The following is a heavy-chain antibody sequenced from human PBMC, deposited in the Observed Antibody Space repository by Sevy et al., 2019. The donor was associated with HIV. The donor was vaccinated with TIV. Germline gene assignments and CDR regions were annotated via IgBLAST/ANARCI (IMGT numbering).Heavy chain of an antibody. CDR1: GFNFSSYG. D-gene: IGHD3-3*01. V-gene: IGHV3-30*18. Sequence: GGSLRLSCAASGFNFSSYGMHWVRQAPGKGLEWVAVISYDGSSKYYADSVKGRFTISRDNSKNTVYLQINRRRNEDTCVYYCTKGSESYYDFWSGHDAFAIWGQGTMVTVSS. J-gene: IGHJ3*02. CDR3: TKGSESYYDFWSGHDAFAI. CDR2: ISYDGSSK.